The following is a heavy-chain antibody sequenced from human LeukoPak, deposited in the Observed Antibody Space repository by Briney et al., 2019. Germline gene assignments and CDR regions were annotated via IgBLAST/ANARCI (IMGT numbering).Heavy chain of an antibody. CDR3: AKSCGGSCYSDFDY. Sequence: GGSLRLSCAASGSTFSSYAMSWVRQAPGKGLEWVSAISGSGGSTYYVDSVKGRFTISRDNSRNTLYLQMNSLRAEDTAVYYCAKSCGGSCYSDFDYWGQGTLVTVSS. D-gene: IGHD2-15*01. J-gene: IGHJ4*02. CDR2: ISGSGGST. CDR1: GSTFSSYA. V-gene: IGHV3-23*01.